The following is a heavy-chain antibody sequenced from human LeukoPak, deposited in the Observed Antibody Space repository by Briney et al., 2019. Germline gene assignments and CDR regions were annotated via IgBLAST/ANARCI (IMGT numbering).Heavy chain of an antibody. CDR1: GFTFSSSY. Sequence: HPGGSLRLSCAASGFTFSSSYMNWVRQAPGKGLEWVSVIYSGGSTYYADSVKGRFTISRDNSKNTLYLQMNSLRAEDTAVYYCARYSGYDRRLDYWGQGTLVTVSS. J-gene: IGHJ4*02. CDR2: IYSGGST. V-gene: IGHV3-66*02. D-gene: IGHD5-12*01. CDR3: ARYSGYDRRLDY.